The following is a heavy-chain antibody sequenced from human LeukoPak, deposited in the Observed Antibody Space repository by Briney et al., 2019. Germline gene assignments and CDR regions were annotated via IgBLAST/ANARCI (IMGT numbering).Heavy chain of an antibody. Sequence: ASVKVSCKASGYTFTSYGISWVRQAPGQGLEWMGWISAHNGNRNHAQKLQGRVTMTTDTSTSTAYMELRSLRSDDTAVYYCARVDYVPSYYYYYMDVWGKGTTVTVSS. CDR2: ISAHNGNR. CDR1: GYTFTSYG. CDR3: ARVDYVPSYYYYYMDV. V-gene: IGHV1-18*01. J-gene: IGHJ6*03. D-gene: IGHD4/OR15-4a*01.